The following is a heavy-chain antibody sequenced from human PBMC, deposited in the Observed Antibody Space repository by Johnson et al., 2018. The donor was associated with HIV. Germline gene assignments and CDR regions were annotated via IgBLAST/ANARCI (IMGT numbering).Heavy chain of an antibody. CDR1: GFTFSSYG. J-gene: IGHJ3*02. V-gene: IGHV3-30*02. Sequence: QVQLVESGGGVVQPGGSLRLSCAASGFTFSSYGMHWVRQAPGKGLEWVAFIRYDGSNKYYTDSVKGRYTISRDNSKNTVYLQMNSLRAEDTAVYYCASPRYSSGGGAFDIWGQGTMVTVSS. CDR2: IRYDGSNK. CDR3: ASPRYSSGGGAFDI. D-gene: IGHD6-19*01.